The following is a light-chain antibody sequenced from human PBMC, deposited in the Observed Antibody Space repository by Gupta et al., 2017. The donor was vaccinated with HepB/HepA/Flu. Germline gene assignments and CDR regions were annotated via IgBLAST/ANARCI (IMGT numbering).Light chain of an antibody. J-gene: IGKJ4*01. Sequence: IQLTHSPSSLSACVGDRVTITCRASQGVSSYLALYQQKPGNAPKLLISAAFTLQSGVPSRLSGSGSGTEFSLPSSSLQTADFPTHYWPQLNSYPLLFGGGTKVEIK. V-gene: IGKV1-9*01. CDR2: AAF. CDR3: PQLNSYPLL. CDR1: QGVSSY.